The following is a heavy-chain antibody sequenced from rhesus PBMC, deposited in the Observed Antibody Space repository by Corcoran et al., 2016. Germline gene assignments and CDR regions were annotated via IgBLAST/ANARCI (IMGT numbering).Heavy chain of an antibody. J-gene: IGHJ4*01. CDR3: VRGRVVNDRGTDY. CDR2: IFGDGGSP. Sequence: QVQLQESGPGLVKPSETLSLTCGVSGGFISSNSWSWIRQAPGKGREWIGRIFGDGGSPSYNPSLTSRVPISTDTSKNQFSLKLNSVTAADTAVYYCVRGRVVNDRGTDYWGQGVLVTVSS. CDR1: GGFISSNS. V-gene: IGHV4-147*01. D-gene: IGHD3-28*01.